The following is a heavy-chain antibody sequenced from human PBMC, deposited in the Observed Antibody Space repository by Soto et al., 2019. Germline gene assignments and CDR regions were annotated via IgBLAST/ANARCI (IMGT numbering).Heavy chain of an antibody. CDR1: GGSISSGGYS. CDR3: ASYDFWSGHAFDS. V-gene: IGHV4-30-2*01. Sequence: QLQLQESGSGLVKPSQTLSLTCAVSGGSISSGGYSWSWIRQPPGKGLEWIGYIYHSGSTYYNPSLKSRVTISVDRSKNQFSLKLSSVTAADTAVYYCASYDFWSGHAFDSWGQGTMVTVSS. D-gene: IGHD3-3*01. CDR2: IYHSGST. J-gene: IGHJ3*02.